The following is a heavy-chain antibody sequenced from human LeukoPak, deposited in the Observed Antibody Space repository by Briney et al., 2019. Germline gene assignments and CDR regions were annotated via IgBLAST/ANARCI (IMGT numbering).Heavy chain of an antibody. CDR2: FDPEDGET. D-gene: IGHD3-9*01. J-gene: IGHJ1*01. CDR1: GYTLTELS. CDR3: EPRLRYFECQQ. V-gene: IGHV1-24*01. Sequence: ASVKVSCKVSGYTLTELSMHWVREAPGKGLEWMGGFDPEDGETIYAQKFQSRVTMTQDTSTYTDYMELSRRRSHDTTVYYCEPRLRYFECQQWAEDTRVSVSS.